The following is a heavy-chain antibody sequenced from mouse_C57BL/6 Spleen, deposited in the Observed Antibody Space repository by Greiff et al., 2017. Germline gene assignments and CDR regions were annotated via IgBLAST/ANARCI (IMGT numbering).Heavy chain of an antibody. J-gene: IGHJ2*01. CDR3: ALDDYFDY. CDR1: GYSFTGYF. Sequence: EVKLMESGPELVKPGDSVKISCKASGYSFTGYFMNWVMQSHGKSLEWIGRINPYNGDTFYNQKFKGKATLTVDKSSSTAHMELRSLTSEDSAVYYCALDDYFDYWGQGTTLTVSS. CDR2: INPYNGDT. V-gene: IGHV1-20*01.